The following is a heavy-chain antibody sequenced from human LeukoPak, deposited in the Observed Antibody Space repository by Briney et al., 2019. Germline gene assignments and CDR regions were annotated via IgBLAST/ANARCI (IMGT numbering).Heavy chain of an antibody. Sequence: SETLSLTCTVSGGSISSYYWSWIRQPAGKGLEWIGRIYTSGSTNYNPSLKSRVTMSVDTSKNQFSLKLSSVTAADTAVYYCARGRNTVTTSDASDIWGQGTMVTVSS. V-gene: IGHV4-4*07. CDR3: ARGRNTVTTSDASDI. CDR2: IYTSGST. D-gene: IGHD4-11*01. CDR1: GGSISSYY. J-gene: IGHJ3*02.